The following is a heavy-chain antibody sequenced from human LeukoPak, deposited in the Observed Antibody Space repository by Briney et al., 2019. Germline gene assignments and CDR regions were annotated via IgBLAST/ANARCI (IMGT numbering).Heavy chain of an antibody. CDR1: GGSISSSSYY. D-gene: IGHD2-15*01. CDR2: IYYSGST. V-gene: IGHV4-39*07. Sequence: PSETLSLTCTVSGGSISSSSYYWGWIRQPPGKGLEWIGSIYYSGSTNYNPSLKSRVTISVDTSKNQFSLKLSSVTAADTAVYYCAGRLGYCSGGSCYGFDYWGQGTLVTVSS. CDR3: AGRLGYCSGGSCYGFDY. J-gene: IGHJ4*02.